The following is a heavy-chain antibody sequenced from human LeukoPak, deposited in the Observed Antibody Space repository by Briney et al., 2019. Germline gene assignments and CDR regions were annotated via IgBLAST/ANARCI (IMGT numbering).Heavy chain of an antibody. Sequence: SQTLSLTCAISGDSVASNNDAWNWIRQSPSRGLEWLGRTYYRSKWYNDYAVSVKSRITINPDTSKNQFSLQLNSVTPEDTAVYYCAREQWLTRGDFDYWGQGTLVTVSS. CDR3: AREQWLTRGDFDY. V-gene: IGHV6-1*01. CDR1: GDSVASNNDA. D-gene: IGHD6-19*01. J-gene: IGHJ4*02. CDR2: TYYRSKWYN.